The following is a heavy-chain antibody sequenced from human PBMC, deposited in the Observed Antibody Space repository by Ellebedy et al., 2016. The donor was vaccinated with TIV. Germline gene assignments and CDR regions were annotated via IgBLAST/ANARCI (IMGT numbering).Heavy chain of an antibody. Sequence: SETLSLTCTVSGGSMSNNYWSWVRQAPGEGLEWIGYIHYTGTTNFDPSLKSRLTMSVDTSKNQFSLKVTSVTAADTAVYYCVRLAMLARLQNYGYHSMDVWGQGTTVIVSS. CDR2: IHYTGTT. CDR1: GGSMSNNY. V-gene: IGHV4-59*08. CDR3: VRLAMLARLQNYGYHSMDV. D-gene: IGHD3-10*01. J-gene: IGHJ6*02.